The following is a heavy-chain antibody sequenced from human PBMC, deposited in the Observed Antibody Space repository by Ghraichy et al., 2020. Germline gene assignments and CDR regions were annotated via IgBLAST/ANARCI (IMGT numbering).Heavy chain of an antibody. J-gene: IGHJ4*02. V-gene: IGHV3-23*01. D-gene: IGHD1-26*01. CDR2: ISGSGGRT. CDR3: AKERADSYYYFDY. CDR1: GFTFTSYA. Sequence: GGSLRLSCAASGFTFTSYAMSWVRQAPGKGLEWVSVISGSGGRTYYADFVKGRFTISRDKSKNTLYLQMNSLRAEDMAVYYCAKERADSYYYFDYWGQGTLVTVSS.